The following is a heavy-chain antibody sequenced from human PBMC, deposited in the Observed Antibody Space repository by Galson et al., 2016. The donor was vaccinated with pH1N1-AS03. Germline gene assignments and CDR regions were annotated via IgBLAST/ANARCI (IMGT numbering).Heavy chain of an antibody. CDR2: IHWDDEQ. CDR1: GFSLSTSGVA. V-gene: IGHV2-5*02. J-gene: IGHJ2*01. Sequence: ALAKPTQTLTLTCTFSGFSLSTSGVAVGWIRHPPGKALECLAFIHWDDEQLYSPSLKSRLTTTKDTSKNQVVLTMTDMDPVDTATSYCPHRPSSWPYWYFELWGRGTLVTVSS. D-gene: IGHD6-13*01. CDR3: PHRPSSWPYWYFEL.